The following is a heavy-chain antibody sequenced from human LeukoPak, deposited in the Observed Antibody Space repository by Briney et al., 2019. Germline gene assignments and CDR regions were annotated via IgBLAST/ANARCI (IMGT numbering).Heavy chain of an antibody. CDR1: GYSFPSYW. Sequence: HGESQRISCKVSGYSFPSYWITWVRQVPGKGLEWMGRIAPSDSYTNYNPSFEGHVTMSVEKSITTVYLQWSSLKASDTAMYYCVRQPPGVYDTTQNWFDPWGQGTLVTVSS. V-gene: IGHV5-10-1*01. J-gene: IGHJ5*02. CDR2: IAPSDSYT. CDR3: VRQPPGVYDTTQNWFDP. D-gene: IGHD3-22*01.